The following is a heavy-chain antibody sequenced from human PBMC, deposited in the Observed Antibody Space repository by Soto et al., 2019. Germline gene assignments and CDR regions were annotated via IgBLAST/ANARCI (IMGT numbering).Heavy chain of an antibody. J-gene: IGHJ4*02. V-gene: IGHV4-31*03. Sequence: QVQLQESGPGLVKPSQTLSLTCTVSGGSITSSGFYWSWIRQLPGKGLEWIGYIYYGGSTYYNPSLKSRVTISVDTSKKQFSLKLASVTAADTAVYYCTYGSGSPYYFDYWGLGTPTTVSS. D-gene: IGHD3-10*01. CDR3: TYGSGSPYYFDY. CDR2: IYYGGST. CDR1: GGSITSSGFY.